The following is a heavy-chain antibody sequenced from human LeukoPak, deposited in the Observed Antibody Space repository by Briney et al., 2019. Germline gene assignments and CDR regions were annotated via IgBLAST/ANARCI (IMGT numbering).Heavy chain of an antibody. CDR1: GYTFTSYD. D-gene: IGHD3-10*01. V-gene: IGHV1-8*01. CDR3: ARPPRTYGSGSASDIY. Sequence: VASVKVSCKASGYTFTSYDINWVRQATGQGLEWMGWLNPNNGNADYAQKFQGRVTLTRNTSISTAYMELSSLRSEDTAVYYCARPPRTYGSGSASDIYWGQGTLVTVSS. CDR2: LNPNNGNA. J-gene: IGHJ4*02.